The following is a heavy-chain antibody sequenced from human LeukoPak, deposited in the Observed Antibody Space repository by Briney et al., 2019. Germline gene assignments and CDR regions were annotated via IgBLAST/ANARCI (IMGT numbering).Heavy chain of an antibody. V-gene: IGHV4-59*01. CDR2: IYYSGST. Sequence: SETLSLTCTVSGGSISTYYWSWIRQPPGKGLEWIGYIYYSGSTNYNPSLKSRVTISIDTSKNQFSLNLSSVTAADTVVYYCARSERYSSGWYFYFDYWGQGTLVTASS. D-gene: IGHD6-19*01. CDR1: GGSISTYY. CDR3: ARSERYSSGWYFYFDY. J-gene: IGHJ4*02.